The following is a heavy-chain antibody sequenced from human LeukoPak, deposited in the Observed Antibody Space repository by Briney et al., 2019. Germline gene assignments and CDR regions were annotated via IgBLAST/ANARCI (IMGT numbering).Heavy chain of an antibody. V-gene: IGHV3-33*01. CDR2: IWYDGSNK. D-gene: IGHD3-22*01. CDR3: ARDNGAPYYYDSSGYYYFDY. J-gene: IGHJ4*02. CDR1: GFTFSSYS. Sequence: GRSLRLSCAASGFTFSSYSMHWVRQAPGKGLEWVAVIWYDGSNKYYADSVKGRFTISRDNSKNTLYLQMNSLRAEDTAVYYCARDNGAPYYYDSSGYYYFDYWGQGTLVTVSS.